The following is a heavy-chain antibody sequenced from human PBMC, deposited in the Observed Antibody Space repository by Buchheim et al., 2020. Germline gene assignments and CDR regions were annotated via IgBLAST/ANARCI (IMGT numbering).Heavy chain of an antibody. CDR2: IYYSGST. CDR1: GGSISSGDYY. V-gene: IGHV4-30-4*01. Sequence: QVQLQESGPGLVKPSQTLSLTCTVSGGSISSGDYYWSWIRQPPGKGLEWIGYIYYSGSTYYNPSLQSRVTISVDTSKNQLSLKLSSVTAADTAVYYCARGFRGYCSGTSCYYFDYWGQGTL. J-gene: IGHJ4*02. D-gene: IGHD2-15*01. CDR3: ARGFRGYCSGTSCYYFDY.